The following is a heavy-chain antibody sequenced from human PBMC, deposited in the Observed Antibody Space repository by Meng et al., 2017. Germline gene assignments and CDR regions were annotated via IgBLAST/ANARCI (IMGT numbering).Heavy chain of an antibody. J-gene: IGHJ4*02. D-gene: IGHD4-17*01. Sequence: RLQLQGPGHGLGKPSETLSPTGTVSGGSISSSSYYLGWIRQPPGKGLEWIGSIYYSGSTYYNPSLKSRVTISVDTSKNQFSLKLSSVTAADTAVYYCARVMMTTVPYANYWGQGTLVTVSS. CDR3: ARVMMTTVPYANY. V-gene: IGHV4-39*06. CDR1: GGSISSSSYY. CDR2: IYYSGST.